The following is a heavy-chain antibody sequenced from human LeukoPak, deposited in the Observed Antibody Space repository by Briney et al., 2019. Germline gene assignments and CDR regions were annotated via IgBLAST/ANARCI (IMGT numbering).Heavy chain of an antibody. D-gene: IGHD6-13*01. CDR2: IYYSGST. J-gene: IGHJ4*02. CDR1: GGSISDYY. CDR3: ARVPIAAAGRYHFDY. V-gene: IGHV4-59*01. Sequence: SETLSLTCTVSGGSISDYYWSWIRQPPGKGLEWIGYIYYSGSTNYNPSLESRVTISVDTSKSQFSLKLSSVTAADTAVYYCARVPIAAAGRYHFDYWGQGTLVTVSS.